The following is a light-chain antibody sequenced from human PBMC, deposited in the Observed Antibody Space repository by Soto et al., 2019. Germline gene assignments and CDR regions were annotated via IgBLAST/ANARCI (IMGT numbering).Light chain of an antibody. CDR1: SSDVGGYNY. J-gene: IGLJ1*01. CDR3: SSYTSGRTYV. Sequence: QAVVTQPASVSGSPEQSITISCTGTSSDVGGYNYVSWYQQHPGKAPKLMIYDVSNRPSGVSNRFSGSKSGNTASLTISGLQSEDEADYYCSSYTSGRTYVFRTGTKLTVL. V-gene: IGLV2-14*01. CDR2: DVS.